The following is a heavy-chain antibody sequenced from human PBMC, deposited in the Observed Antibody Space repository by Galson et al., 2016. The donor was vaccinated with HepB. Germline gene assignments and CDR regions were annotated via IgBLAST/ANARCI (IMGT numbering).Heavy chain of an antibody. CDR2: IKGDGSEE. Sequence: SLRLSCAASGFTFSSYWMSWVRQAPGKGLEWVANIKGDGSEEYYVDSVKGRFTISRDNAKNSLFLQMNSLRAEDTAVYYCVRGGDTVIGAAFDVWGQGTMVTVSS. J-gene: IGHJ3*01. CDR3: VRGGDTVIGAAFDV. CDR1: GFTFSSYW. V-gene: IGHV3-7*01. D-gene: IGHD5-18*01.